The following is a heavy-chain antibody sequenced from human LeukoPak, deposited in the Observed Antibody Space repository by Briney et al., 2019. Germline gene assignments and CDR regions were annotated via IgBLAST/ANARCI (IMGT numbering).Heavy chain of an antibody. J-gene: IGHJ5*02. Sequence: SPTLSLTFAISGDSVSSNSAAWNWIRQSPSRGLEWLGRTVYRSKWYYDYAVSVQSRITINADTSKNQFSLHLNSATPEDTAVYYCARSTALFGYDWVDPWGQGTLVTVSS. V-gene: IGHV6-1*01. CDR1: GDSVSSNSAA. D-gene: IGHD3-22*01. CDR2: TVYRSKWYY. CDR3: ARSTALFGYDWVDP.